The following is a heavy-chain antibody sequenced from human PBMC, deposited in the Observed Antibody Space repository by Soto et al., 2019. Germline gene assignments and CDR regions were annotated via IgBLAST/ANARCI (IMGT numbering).Heavy chain of an antibody. CDR2: ISGSGGST. CDR1: GFTFSSYA. Sequence: EVQLLESGGGLVQPGGSLRLSCAASGFTFSSYAMSWIRQAPGKGLEWVSAISGSGGSTYYADSVKGRFTIPRDNSKNTLYLQMNSLRAEDTAVYYCAAYYDSSGYYHFQHWGQGTLVTVSS. D-gene: IGHD3-22*01. V-gene: IGHV3-23*01. J-gene: IGHJ1*01. CDR3: AAYYDSSGYYHFQH.